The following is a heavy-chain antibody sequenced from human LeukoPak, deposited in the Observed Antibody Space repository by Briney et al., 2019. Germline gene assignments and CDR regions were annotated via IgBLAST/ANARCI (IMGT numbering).Heavy chain of an antibody. D-gene: IGHD4-17*01. CDR2: ISSRSSYI. Sequence: GGSLRLSCAASGFTFSTYSMNWVRQAPGKGLEWVSSISSRSSYIYYADSGEGRFTISRDNAKNSLYLQINSLRAEDTAVYYCARVIDLGGDHDAFDIWGQGTMVTVSS. CDR1: GFTFSTYS. J-gene: IGHJ3*02. CDR3: ARVIDLGGDHDAFDI. V-gene: IGHV3-21*01.